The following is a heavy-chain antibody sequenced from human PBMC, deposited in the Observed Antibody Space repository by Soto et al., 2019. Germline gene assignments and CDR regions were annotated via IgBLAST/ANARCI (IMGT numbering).Heavy chain of an antibody. CDR1: GGTFSSYT. CDR2: INPLLAIA. CDR3: ARDATYYYGSGSLQQWFGP. D-gene: IGHD3-10*01. J-gene: IGHJ5*02. Sequence: QVQLVQSGAEVKKPGSSVKVSCTASGGTFSSYTISWVRQAPGQGLEWMGRINPLLAIANYAQKFQGRVTITADKSTSTAYMALGSLRSEDTAVYYCARDATYYYGSGSLQQWFGPWGQGTLVTVSS. V-gene: IGHV1-69*08.